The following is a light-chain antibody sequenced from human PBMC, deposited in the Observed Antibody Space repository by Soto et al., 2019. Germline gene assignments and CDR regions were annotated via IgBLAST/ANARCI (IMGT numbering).Light chain of an antibody. Sequence: EIVLTQSPATLSLSPGERATLSCRASQRVSTSLAWYQHQPGQAPRLLIHDASYRASGIPDRFRGSGSGTDFTLSISDLEPEDFAVYYCQHRSGWPRSFGRGTKVEF. J-gene: IGKJ1*01. CDR3: QHRSGWPRS. V-gene: IGKV3-11*01. CDR1: QRVSTS. CDR2: DAS.